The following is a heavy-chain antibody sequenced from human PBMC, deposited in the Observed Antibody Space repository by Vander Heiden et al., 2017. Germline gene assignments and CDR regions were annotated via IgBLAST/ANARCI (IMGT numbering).Heavy chain of an antibody. V-gene: IGHV4-30-4*01. CDR1: GGSISSGDYY. CDR3: AGGPSSGWQEPPPL. D-gene: IGHD6-19*01. J-gene: IGHJ4*02. Sequence: QVQLQESGPGLVKPSQTLSLTCTVSGGSISSGDYYWSWIRQPPGKGLEWVGYIYYSGSTYYNPSLKSRVTISVDTSKNQFSLKLSSVTAADTAVDYCAGGPSSGWQEPPPLWGQGTLGTVSA. CDR2: IYYSGST.